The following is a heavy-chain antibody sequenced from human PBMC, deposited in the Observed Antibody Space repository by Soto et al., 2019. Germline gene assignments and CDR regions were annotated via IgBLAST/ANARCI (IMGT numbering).Heavy chain of an antibody. D-gene: IGHD2-15*01. Sequence: QVQLVESGGGVVQPGRSLRLSCAASGFTFSSYAMHWVRQAPGKGLEWVAVISYDGSNKYYADSVKGRFTISRDNSKNSLYLQMNSLRAEDTAVYYCARGARTVVAATGYFQHWGQGTLFTVSS. CDR2: ISYDGSNK. J-gene: IGHJ1*01. CDR3: ARGARTVVAATGYFQH. V-gene: IGHV3-30-3*01. CDR1: GFTFSSYA.